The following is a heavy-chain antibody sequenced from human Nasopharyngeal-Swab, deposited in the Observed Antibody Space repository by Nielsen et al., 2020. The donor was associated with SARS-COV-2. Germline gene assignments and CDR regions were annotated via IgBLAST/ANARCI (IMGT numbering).Heavy chain of an antibody. CDR2: IDYSGST. CDR1: GDSISSGKDY. D-gene: IGHD3-9*01. V-gene: IGHV4-30-4*01. CDR3: ARLGRYYDTLSGYARHFDY. Sequence: SLRLSCTVSGDSISSGKDYWNWIRQTPGRGLEWIGYIDYSGSTDHNPSLKSRVTISVDTSKNQFSLKVNSVTAADTAVYYCARLGRYYDTLSGYARHFDYWGQGILVTVSS. J-gene: IGHJ4*02.